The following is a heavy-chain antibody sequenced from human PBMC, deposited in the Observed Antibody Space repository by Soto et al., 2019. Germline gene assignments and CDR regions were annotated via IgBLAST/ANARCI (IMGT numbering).Heavy chain of an antibody. CDR1: GYTFTSYG. V-gene: IGHV1-18*04. D-gene: IGHD6-13*01. Sequence: AASVKVSCKASGYTFTSYGISWVRQAPGQGLEWMGWISAYNGNTIYAQKFQGRVTMTEDTSTDTAYMELSSLRSEDTAVYYCATSQYSSSWYPWYFDYWGQGTLVTVSS. CDR2: ISAYNGNT. CDR3: ATSQYSSSWYPWYFDY. J-gene: IGHJ4*02.